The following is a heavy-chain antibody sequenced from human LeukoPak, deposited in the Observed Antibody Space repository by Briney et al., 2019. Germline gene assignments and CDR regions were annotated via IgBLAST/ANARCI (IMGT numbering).Heavy chain of an antibody. J-gene: IGHJ4*02. V-gene: IGHV1-18*01. CDR2: ISAYNGNT. D-gene: IGHD3-10*01. Sequence: ASVKVSCKASGYTFTSYGINWVRQAPGQGLEWMGWISAYNGNTNYAQKLQGRVTMTTDTSTSTAYMELRSLRSDDTAVYYCARVVRMGYGSGSSNWGQGTLVTVSS. CDR1: GYTFTSYG. CDR3: ARVVRMGYGSGSSN.